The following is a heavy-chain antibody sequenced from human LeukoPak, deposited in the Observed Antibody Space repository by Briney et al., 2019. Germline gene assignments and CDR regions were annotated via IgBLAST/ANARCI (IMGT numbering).Heavy chain of an antibody. V-gene: IGHV4-59*01. CDR2: ISYTGST. CDR3: ARRGCGGSCYSAFDI. CDR1: GDSITGYY. J-gene: IGHJ3*02. D-gene: IGHD2-15*01. Sequence: SETLSLTCTVSGDSITGYYWGWIRQPPGKGLEWIGYISYTGSTNYNPSLKSRVTISVDTSKNQFSLKLSSVTAADTAVYYCARRGCGGSCYSAFDIWGQGTMVTVSS.